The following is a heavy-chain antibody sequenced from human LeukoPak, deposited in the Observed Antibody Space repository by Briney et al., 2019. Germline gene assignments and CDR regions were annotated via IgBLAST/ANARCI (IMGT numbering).Heavy chain of an antibody. CDR3: AKDEPGSYSPSDY. CDR1: GFTFRNYA. Sequence: GRSLRLSCAASGFTFRNYAMHWVRQAPGQGLEWVAFISYDGNDKYYADSVKGRFTISRDNSKNTLYLQMNSLRAEDTAVYYCAKDEPGSYSPSDYWGQGTLVTVSS. V-gene: IGHV3-30*18. J-gene: IGHJ4*02. CDR2: ISYDGNDK. D-gene: IGHD3-10*01.